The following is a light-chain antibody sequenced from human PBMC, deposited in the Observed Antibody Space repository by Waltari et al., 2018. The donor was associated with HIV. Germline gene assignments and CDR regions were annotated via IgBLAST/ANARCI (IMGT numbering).Light chain of an antibody. Sequence: IQLTQSPSFLSASVGDRVTITCRASQDITSYLAWYQQKPGKAPKLLIYATSTLHSGVPSRFSGSESGTDFTLTINSLQPEDFATYYCQQLKSYPRTFGQGTKLEIK. J-gene: IGKJ2*01. V-gene: IGKV1-9*01. CDR3: QQLKSYPRT. CDR1: QDITSY. CDR2: ATS.